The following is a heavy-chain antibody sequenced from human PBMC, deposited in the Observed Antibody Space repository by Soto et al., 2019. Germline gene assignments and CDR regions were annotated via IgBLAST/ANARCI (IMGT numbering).Heavy chain of an antibody. CDR3: AARLYSGSYPGDH. J-gene: IGHJ4*02. Sequence: GGSLRLSCAASGFTFSDHYMDWVRQAPGKGLEWVGRTRNKANSYTTEYAASVKGRFTISRDDSKNSLYLQMNSLKTEDTAVYYCAARLYSGSYPGDHWGQGTLVTVSS. CDR1: GFTFSDHY. D-gene: IGHD1-26*01. V-gene: IGHV3-72*01. CDR2: TRNKANSYTT.